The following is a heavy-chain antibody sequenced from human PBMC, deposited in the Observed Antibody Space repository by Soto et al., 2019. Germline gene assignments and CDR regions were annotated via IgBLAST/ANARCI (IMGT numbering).Heavy chain of an antibody. D-gene: IGHD6-13*01. CDR2: ISSSGTNI. J-gene: IGHJ4*02. CDR1: ESTFSNYS. V-gene: IGHV3-48*01. Sequence: GGSLRLSCEASESTFSNYSMNWVRQAPGKGLEWVSYISSSGTNIYYAASVKGRFTISRDNAKNSLYLRMNSLKGEDTAMYYCARGPKGGSPPLWGQGTLVTVSS. CDR3: ARGPKGGSPPL.